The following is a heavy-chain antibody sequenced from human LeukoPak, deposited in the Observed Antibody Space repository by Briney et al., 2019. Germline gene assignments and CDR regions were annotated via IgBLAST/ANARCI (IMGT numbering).Heavy chain of an antibody. CDR1: GGSISSYY. V-gene: IGHV4-59*01. Sequence: PSKTLSLTCTVSGGSISSYYWSWIRQPPGKGLEWIGYIYNSGSTNYNPSLKSRVTISVDTSKNQFSLKLSSVTAADTAVYYCARRWSGGDYHFDYWGQGTLVTVSS. CDR2: IYNSGST. J-gene: IGHJ4*02. CDR3: ARRWSGGDYHFDY. D-gene: IGHD2-21*02.